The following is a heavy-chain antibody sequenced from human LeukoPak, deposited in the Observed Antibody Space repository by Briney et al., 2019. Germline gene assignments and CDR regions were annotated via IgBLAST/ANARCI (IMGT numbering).Heavy chain of an antibody. V-gene: IGHV4-59*01. CDR3: ARVTVVVPAAPMGYYFDY. Sequence: PETLSLTCTVSGSSISSYYWSWIRQPPGKGLEWIGYIYYSGSTNYNPSLKSRVTISVDTSKNQFSLKLSSVTAADTAVYYCARVTVVVPAAPMGYYFDYWGQGTLVTVSS. CDR2: IYYSGST. CDR1: GSSISSYY. D-gene: IGHD2-2*01. J-gene: IGHJ4*02.